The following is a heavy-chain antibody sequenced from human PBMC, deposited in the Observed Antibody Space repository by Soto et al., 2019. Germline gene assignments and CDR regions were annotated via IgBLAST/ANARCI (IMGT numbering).Heavy chain of an antibody. D-gene: IGHD3-10*01. J-gene: IGHJ6*02. Sequence: LRLSFAASGFTFSSYGMHWVRQAPGKGLEWVAVISYDGSNKYYADSVKGRFTISRDNSKNTLYLQMNSLRAEDTAVYYCAKPITLYGMDVWGQGTTVTVSS. CDR1: GFTFSSYG. CDR2: ISYDGSNK. V-gene: IGHV3-30*18. CDR3: AKPITLYGMDV.